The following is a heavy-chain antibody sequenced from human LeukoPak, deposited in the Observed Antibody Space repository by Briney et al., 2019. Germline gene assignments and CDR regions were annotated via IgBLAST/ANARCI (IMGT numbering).Heavy chain of an antibody. CDR2: IYYSGST. D-gene: IGHD6-19*01. Sequence: SKTLSLTCAVYGGSFSGYYWSWIRQPPGKGLEWIGSIYYSGSTYYNPSLKSRVTISVDTSKNQFSLKLSSVTAADTAVYYCASSPYSSGWYDYWGQGTLVTVSP. J-gene: IGHJ4*02. V-gene: IGHV4-34*01. CDR1: GGSFSGYY. CDR3: ASSPYSSGWYDY.